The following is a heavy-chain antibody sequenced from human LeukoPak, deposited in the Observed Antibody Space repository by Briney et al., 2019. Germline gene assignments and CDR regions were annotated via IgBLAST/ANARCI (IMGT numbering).Heavy chain of an antibody. CDR2: IYPGDSDT. J-gene: IGHJ4*02. CDR1: GYSFTSYW. Sequence: GESLKISCKGSGYSFTSYWIGWVRQMPGKGLEWMGIIYPGDSDTRYSPSFQGQVTISADKSISTAYLQWSSLKASDTAMYYCATSLTLLQPIYYFDYWGQGTLVTVSS. V-gene: IGHV5-51*01. D-gene: IGHD2-15*01. CDR3: ATSLTLLQPIYYFDY.